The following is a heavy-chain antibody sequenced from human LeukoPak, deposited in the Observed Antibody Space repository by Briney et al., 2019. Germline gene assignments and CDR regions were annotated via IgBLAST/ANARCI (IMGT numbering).Heavy chain of an antibody. V-gene: IGHV4-30-4*01. J-gene: IGHJ4*02. CDR2: IYYSGST. CDR3: ARDSYESSGRPSQY. Sequence: PSQTLSLTCTVSGVSISSGDYYWSWIRQPPGKGLEWIGYIYYSGSTYYNPSLKSRVTISVDTSKNQFSLKLSSVTAADTAIYYCARDSYESSGRPSQYWGQGTLVTVSS. CDR1: GVSISSGDYY. D-gene: IGHD3-22*01.